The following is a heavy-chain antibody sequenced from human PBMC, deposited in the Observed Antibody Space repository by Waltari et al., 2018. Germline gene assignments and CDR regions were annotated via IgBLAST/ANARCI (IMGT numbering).Heavy chain of an antibody. CDR3: AKDRLYYGMDV. J-gene: IGHJ6*02. CDR2: ISGSGGST. Sequence: VQLVQSGAEVKRPGASVVVSCKPSGYTFPHYYIHWVRQAPGRGLEWVSTISGSGGSTYYADSVKGRFTISRDNSKNTQYLQMNSLRAEDSAVYYCAKDRLYYGMDVWGQGTTVTVSS. V-gene: IGHV3-23*04. CDR1: GYTFPHYY.